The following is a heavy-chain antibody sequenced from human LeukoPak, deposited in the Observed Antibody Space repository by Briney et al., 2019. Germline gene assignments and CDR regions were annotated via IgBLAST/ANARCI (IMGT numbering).Heavy chain of an antibody. D-gene: IGHD3-10*01. V-gene: IGHV3-30*18. CDR3: ANDRSMGLDF. Sequence: PGGSLRHSCAASGFTFYTYGVHWVRQAPGKGLEWVAVISYDGSNKYYADSVKGRFTISRDNSKNTLYLQINSLRAEDTAVYYCANDRSMGLDFWGQGTLVSVSS. J-gene: IGHJ4*02. CDR1: GFTFYTYG. CDR2: ISYDGSNK.